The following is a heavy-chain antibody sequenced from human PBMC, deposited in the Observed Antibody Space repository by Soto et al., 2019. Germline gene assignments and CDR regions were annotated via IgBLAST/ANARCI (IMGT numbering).Heavy chain of an antibody. Sequence: GGSLRLSCSASGFNFFAYAIIFFRQPPFKGLEWVVFIRRKAYGGTTDYAASVKGRFTISRDDSKSIAYLQMNSLKIEDTAVYYCTRSLAIDFDSWGQGTLVTVSS. CDR3: TRSLAIDFDS. CDR2: IRRKAYGGTT. V-gene: IGHV3-49*03. J-gene: IGHJ4*02. CDR1: GFNFFAYA.